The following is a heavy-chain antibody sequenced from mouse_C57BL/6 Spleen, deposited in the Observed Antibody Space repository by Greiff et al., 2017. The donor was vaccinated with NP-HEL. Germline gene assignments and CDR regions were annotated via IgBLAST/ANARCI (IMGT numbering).Heavy chain of an antibody. CDR2: IYPGSGST. Sequence: QVQLQQPGAELVKPGASVQMSCKASGYTFTSYWITWVKQRPGQGLEWIGDIYPGSGSTNYNEKFKGKATLTVDTSSSTAYMQLSSLTYEDSAVYYCARGVYYGSSYYWYFDVWGTGAPVTVSA. D-gene: IGHD1-1*01. CDR1: GYTFTSYW. V-gene: IGHV1-55*01. J-gene: IGHJ1*03. CDR3: ARGVYYGSSYYWYFDV.